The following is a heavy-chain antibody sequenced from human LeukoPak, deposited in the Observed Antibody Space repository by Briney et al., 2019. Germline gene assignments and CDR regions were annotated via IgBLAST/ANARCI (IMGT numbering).Heavy chain of an antibody. CDR2: IYHSGST. D-gene: IGHD2-15*01. V-gene: IGHV4-59*01. CDR3: ARGRRYCSGGSCPHRYYYYYMDV. CDR1: GGSMNTYY. Sequence: SETLSLTCTVSGGSMNTYYWTWIRQPPGKGLEWIGYIYHSGSTKYNPSLKSRVTISVDTSKNQFSLNLSSVTAADTAVYYCARGRRYCSGGSCPHRYYYYYMDVWGKGTTVTVSS. J-gene: IGHJ6*03.